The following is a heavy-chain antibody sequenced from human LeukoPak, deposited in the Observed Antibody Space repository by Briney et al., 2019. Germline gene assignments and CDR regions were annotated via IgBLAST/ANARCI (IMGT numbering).Heavy chain of an antibody. J-gene: IGHJ5*02. V-gene: IGHV4-61*02. CDR3: ARGRYQLLWGLGNWFDP. CDR1: GGSISSGSYY. CDR2: MYTSGST. D-gene: IGHD2-2*01. Sequence: SQTLSLTCTVSGGSISSGSYYWSWIRQPAGKGLEWIGRMYTSGSTNYNPSPKSRVTISVDTSKNQFSLKLSSVTAADTAVYYCARGRYQLLWGLGNWFDPWGQGTLVTVSS.